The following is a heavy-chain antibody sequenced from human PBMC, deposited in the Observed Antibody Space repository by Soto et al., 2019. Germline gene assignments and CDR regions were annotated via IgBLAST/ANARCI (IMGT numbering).Heavy chain of an antibody. CDR1: GQSFSGHS. D-gene: IGHD1-1*01. CDR2: ISESGST. J-gene: IGHJ4*02. V-gene: IGHV4-34*01. Sequence: QVQLQQWGAGLVKPSETLSLSCAVYGQSFSGHSWAWIRQPPGKGLEWIGEISESGSTYYNPSLKSRVTISTDTYKNKFSLKLNSVTAADTAAYFCARGSGIVALPGELEDVNYDFWGQGTLVNVSS. CDR3: ARGSGIVALPGELEDVNYDF.